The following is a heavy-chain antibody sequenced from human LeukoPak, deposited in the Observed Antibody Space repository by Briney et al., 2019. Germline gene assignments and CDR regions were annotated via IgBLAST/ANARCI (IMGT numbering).Heavy chain of an antibody. Sequence: SETLSLTCAVYGASFSNYYWSWIRQPPGKGREWVGEIDRSGSTKCNPSLKGRVTISLDTSKNPFSPHLPSVATLEAAVCYCAAASQLGSYNWFDPWGQGTLVSVSS. CDR2: IDRSGST. D-gene: IGHD6-13*01. CDR3: AAASQLGSYNWFDP. V-gene: IGHV4-34*01. CDR1: GASFSNYY. J-gene: IGHJ5*02.